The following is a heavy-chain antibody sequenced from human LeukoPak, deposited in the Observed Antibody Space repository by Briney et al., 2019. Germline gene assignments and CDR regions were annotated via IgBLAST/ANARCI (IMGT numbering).Heavy chain of an antibody. Sequence: PGGSLRLSCAASGFTFDDYAMHWVRQAPGKGLEWVSGISWNSGRIGYADSVKGRFTISRDNAKNSLYLQMNSLRAEDMALYYCAKGGVYSSSWYVFDYWGQGTLVTVSS. CDR3: AKGGVYSSSWYVFDY. D-gene: IGHD6-13*01. V-gene: IGHV3-9*03. CDR2: ISWNSGRI. J-gene: IGHJ4*02. CDR1: GFTFDDYA.